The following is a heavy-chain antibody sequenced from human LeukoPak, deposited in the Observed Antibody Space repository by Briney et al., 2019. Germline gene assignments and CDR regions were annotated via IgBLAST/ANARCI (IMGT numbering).Heavy chain of an antibody. D-gene: IGHD4-11*01. V-gene: IGHV4-59*01. CDR2: IYYSGST. CDR1: GGPISSYY. Sequence: PSETLSLTCTVSGGPISSYYWSWIRQPPGKGLEWIGYIYYSGSTNYNPSLKSRVTISVDTSKNQFSLKLSSVTAADTAVYYCARGDYRPDYWGQGTLVTVSS. J-gene: IGHJ4*02. CDR3: ARGDYRPDY.